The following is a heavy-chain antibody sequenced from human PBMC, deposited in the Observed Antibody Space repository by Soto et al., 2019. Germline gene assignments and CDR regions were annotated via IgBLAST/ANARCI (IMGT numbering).Heavy chain of an antibody. CDR1: GFIFSRSW. D-gene: IGHD1-26*01. CDR2: IKQNGAEK. Sequence: GGSLRLSCAASGFIFSRSWMTWVRQAPGKGLEWVANIKQNGAEKYYAASVKGRFTISRDNAKKSLYLQMHSLRAEDTAVYFCAREEEVAVGATTF. J-gene: IGHJ3*01. CDR3: AREEEVAVGATTF. V-gene: IGHV3-7*01.